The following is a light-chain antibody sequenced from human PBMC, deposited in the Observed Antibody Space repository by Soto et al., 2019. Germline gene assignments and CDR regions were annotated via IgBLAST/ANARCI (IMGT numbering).Light chain of an antibody. Sequence: EIVLTQSPATLSLSPGERATLSCRASQSVNSYLAWYQQKPGQAPRLLSYDVSNRATGIPARFSRSGSGTEFTLTIRSLEPEDCGVYNCQQRSNWPGLTFGGGTNVEFK. J-gene: IGKJ4*01. CDR2: DVS. CDR1: QSVNSY. CDR3: QQRSNWPGLT. V-gene: IGKV3-11*01.